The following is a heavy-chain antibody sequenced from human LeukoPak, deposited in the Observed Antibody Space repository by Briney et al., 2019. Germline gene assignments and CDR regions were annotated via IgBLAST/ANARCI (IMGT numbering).Heavy chain of an antibody. Sequence: GGSLRLSCAASGFTFSNHAMSWVRQAPGKGLEWVSTISGSGDSKYYADSVKGRFTISGDNSKNTLYLQMNSLRAEDTAVYYCARRGPNWGFFDYWGRGTLVTVSS. D-gene: IGHD7-27*01. V-gene: IGHV3-23*01. CDR1: GFTFSNHA. CDR3: ARRGPNWGFFDY. CDR2: ISGSGDSK. J-gene: IGHJ4*02.